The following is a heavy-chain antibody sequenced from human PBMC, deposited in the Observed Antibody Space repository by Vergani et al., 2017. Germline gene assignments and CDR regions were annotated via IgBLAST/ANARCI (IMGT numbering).Heavy chain of an antibody. Sequence: QVQLQESGPGLVKPSQTLSLTCSVSGGSISSGSYYWSWIRQPAGKGLEWIGRMHTTGTTNYNPSLKSRATISEDTSKNQFSLNLSSVTAADTAVYYCAREATRSWDWGQGTLVTVSS. V-gene: IGHV4-61*02. CDR3: AREATRSWD. J-gene: IGHJ4*02. CDR2: MHTTGTT. D-gene: IGHD1-26*01. CDR1: GGSISSGSYY.